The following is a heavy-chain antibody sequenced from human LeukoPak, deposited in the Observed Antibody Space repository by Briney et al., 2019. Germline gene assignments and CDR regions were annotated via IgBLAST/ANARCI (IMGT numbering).Heavy chain of an antibody. V-gene: IGHV1-2*02. Sequence: ASVKVSCKASGYTFTGYYMHWVRQAPGQGLEWMGWINPNSGGTNYAQKFQGRVTMTRDTSISTAYMELSRLRSDGTAVYYCARDRSYGLNYYYYGMDVWGQGTTVTVSS. J-gene: IGHJ6*02. CDR3: ARDRSYGLNYYYYGMDV. D-gene: IGHD5-18*01. CDR2: INPNSGGT. CDR1: GYTFTGYY.